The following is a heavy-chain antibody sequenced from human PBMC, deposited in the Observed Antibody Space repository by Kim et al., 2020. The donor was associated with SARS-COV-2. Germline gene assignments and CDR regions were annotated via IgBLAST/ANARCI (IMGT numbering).Heavy chain of an antibody. CDR3: VRGREVSRRAQWVVRDWFDS. D-gene: IGHD6-19*01. Sequence: ASVKVSCKASGYSFINYPVSWVRQAPGHGLEYLGWIIPYTGDTNSAQKFRDRVTMTRDTSTNTLYMELRSLTSDDSAIYYCVRGREVSRRAQWVVRDWFDSWGQGTLVTVSS. J-gene: IGHJ5*01. V-gene: IGHV1-18*01. CDR2: IIPYTGDT. CDR1: GYSFINYP.